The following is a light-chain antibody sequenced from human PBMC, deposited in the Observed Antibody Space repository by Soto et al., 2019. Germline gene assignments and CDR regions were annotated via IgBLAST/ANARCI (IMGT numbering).Light chain of an antibody. Sequence: EIVLTQSPATLSVSPGEGATLSCRASESLSYFLAWYQHKPGQSPRLLIYGVSTRVAGVPSRFSGGGSATDFTLTISSLQSEDFAVYYCQSYNDWPFAFGQGTKLEI. CDR1: ESLSYF. J-gene: IGKJ2*01. CDR3: QSYNDWPFA. V-gene: IGKV3-15*01. CDR2: GVS.